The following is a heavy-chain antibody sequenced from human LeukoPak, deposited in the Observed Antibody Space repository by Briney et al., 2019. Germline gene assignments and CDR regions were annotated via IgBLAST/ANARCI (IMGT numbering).Heavy chain of an antibody. Sequence: GGSLRLSCAASGFTFSSYWMHWVRQAPGKGLVWVSRINSDGSSTSYADSVKGRFTISRDNAKNTLYLQMNSLRAEDTAVYYCARGCGYGPYWYFDLWGRGTLVTVSS. CDR2: INSDGSST. J-gene: IGHJ2*01. CDR3: ARGCGYGPYWYFDL. CDR1: GFTFSSYW. V-gene: IGHV3-74*01. D-gene: IGHD5-18*01.